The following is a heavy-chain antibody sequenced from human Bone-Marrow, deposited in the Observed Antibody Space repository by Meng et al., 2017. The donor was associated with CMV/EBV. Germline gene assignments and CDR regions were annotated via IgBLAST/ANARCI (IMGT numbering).Heavy chain of an antibody. D-gene: IGHD3-16*01. CDR3: ARGGGPFDY. Sequence: APLQQWGAGLLKPSETLALTCAVYGGSFSGYYWSWIRQPPGKGLEWIGEINHSGSTNYNPSLKSRVTISVDTSKNQFSLKLSSVTAADTAVYYCARGGGPFDYWGQGTLVTVSS. J-gene: IGHJ4*02. V-gene: IGHV4-34*01. CDR1: GGSFSGYY. CDR2: INHSGST.